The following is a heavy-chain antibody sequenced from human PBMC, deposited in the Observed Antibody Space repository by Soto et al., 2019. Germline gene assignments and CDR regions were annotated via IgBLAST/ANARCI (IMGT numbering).Heavy chain of an antibody. Sequence: GGSLRLFCAASGFTFSSYAMHWVRQAPGKGLEWVAVISYDGSNKYYADSVKGRFTISRDNSKNTLYLQMNSLRAEDTAVYYCARDFSSSSRYYYYGMDVWGQRTTVTVSS. D-gene: IGHD6-6*01. CDR1: GFTFSSYA. V-gene: IGHV3-30-3*01. CDR2: ISYDGSNK. J-gene: IGHJ6*02. CDR3: ARDFSSSSRYYYYGMDV.